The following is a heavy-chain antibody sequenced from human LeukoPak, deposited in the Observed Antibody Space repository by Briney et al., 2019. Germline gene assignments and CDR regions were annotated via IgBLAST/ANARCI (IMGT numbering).Heavy chain of an antibody. Sequence: ASVKVSCKASGYTFTSYGISWVRQAPGQGLEWMGWISAYNGVTNYAQKLQGRVTMTTDTSTSTAYMELRSLRSDDTAVYYCARGPFHYWYYYDSSGYPFDYWGQGTLVTVSS. J-gene: IGHJ4*02. CDR1: GYTFTSYG. D-gene: IGHD3-22*01. V-gene: IGHV1-18*01. CDR3: ARGPFHYWYYYDSSGYPFDY. CDR2: ISAYNGVT.